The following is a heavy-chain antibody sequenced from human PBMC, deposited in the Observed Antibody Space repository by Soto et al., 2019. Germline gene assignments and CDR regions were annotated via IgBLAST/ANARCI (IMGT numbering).Heavy chain of an antibody. Sequence: SATLSLPCTVSGGSISSSSYYGGWIRQPPGKGLEWIGSIYYSGSTYYNPSLKSRVTISVDTSKNQFSLKLSSVTAADTAVYYCACNSGSYSAVDYWGQGTLVTVSS. J-gene: IGHJ4*02. CDR3: ACNSGSYSAVDY. CDR1: GGSISSSSYY. V-gene: IGHV4-39*01. CDR2: IYYSGST. D-gene: IGHD1-26*01.